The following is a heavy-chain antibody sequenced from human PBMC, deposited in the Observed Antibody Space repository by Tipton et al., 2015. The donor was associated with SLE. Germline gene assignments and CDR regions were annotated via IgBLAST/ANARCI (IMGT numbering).Heavy chain of an antibody. CDR1: GDFISSNTYY. Sequence: GLVKPSETLSLTCTVSGDFISSNTYYWGWIRQPPGKGLEWIGSIHYGGSTYNNPSLKSRITISVDTSKNQFSLRLSSVTAADTAVYYCERDGVYSSSYYHEFWGQGILVTVSS. CDR2: IHYGGST. V-gene: IGHV4-39*07. J-gene: IGHJ4*02. CDR3: ERDGVYSSSYYHEF. D-gene: IGHD3-22*01.